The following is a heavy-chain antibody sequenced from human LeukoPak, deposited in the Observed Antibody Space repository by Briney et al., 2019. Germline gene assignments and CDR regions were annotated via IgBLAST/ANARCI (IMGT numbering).Heavy chain of an antibody. J-gene: IGHJ4*02. Sequence: GGSLRLSCAASGFTFSNAWMSWVRQAPGKGLEWVGRIKSKTDGGTTDYAAPVKGRFTISRDDSKNTLYLQMNSLKTEDTAVYYCAKDAVNLEWLLPFDYWGQGTLVTVSS. D-gene: IGHD3-3*01. CDR3: AKDAVNLEWLLPFDY. CDR1: GFTFSNAW. V-gene: IGHV3-15*01. CDR2: IKSKTDGGTT.